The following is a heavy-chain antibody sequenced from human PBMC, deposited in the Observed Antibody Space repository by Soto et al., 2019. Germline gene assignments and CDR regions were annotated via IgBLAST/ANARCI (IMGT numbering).Heavy chain of an antibody. J-gene: IGHJ4*02. CDR3: ARARDGYNFLYEPT. Sequence: LRLSCVASGFTVSNNYMSWVRQAPGEGLEWVSVSYSGGSTDYADSVKGRFTISRDNSKNTLYLQMNSLRADDTAVYYCARARDGYNFLYEPTWGQGTLVTVSS. CDR1: GFTVSNNY. CDR2: SYSGGST. D-gene: IGHD5-12*01. V-gene: IGHV3-53*01.